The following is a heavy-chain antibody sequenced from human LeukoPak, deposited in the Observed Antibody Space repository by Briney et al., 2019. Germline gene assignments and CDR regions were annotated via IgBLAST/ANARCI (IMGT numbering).Heavy chain of an antibody. CDR3: ARDRAVGATRY. CDR1: GGTFSIYA. V-gene: IGHV1-69*01. D-gene: IGHD1-26*01. J-gene: IGHJ4*02. Sequence: GSSVRVSCKASGGTFSIYAISWVRQAPGQGLEWMGGIIPIFGTASYAQKFQGRVTITADESTSTAYMELSSLRSEDTAVYYCARDRAVGATRYWGQGTLVTVSS. CDR2: IIPIFGTA.